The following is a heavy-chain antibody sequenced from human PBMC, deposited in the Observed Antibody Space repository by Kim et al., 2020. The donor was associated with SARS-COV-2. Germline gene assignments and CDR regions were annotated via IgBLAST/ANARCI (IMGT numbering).Heavy chain of an antibody. D-gene: IGHD2-21*01. CDR3: ARVGKGPVAYVDY. Sequence: GGSLRLSCAASGFTFSSYEMNWVRQAPGKGLEWVSYISSSGTTIYYADSVKGRFTISRDNAKNSLHLQMNSLRAEDTAVYYCARVGKGPVAYVDYWGQGTLVTVSS. V-gene: IGHV3-48*03. CDR1: GFTFSSYE. CDR2: ISSSGTTI. J-gene: IGHJ4*02.